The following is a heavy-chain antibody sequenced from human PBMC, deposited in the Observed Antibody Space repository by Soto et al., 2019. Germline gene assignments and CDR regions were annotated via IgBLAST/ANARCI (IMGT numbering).Heavy chain of an antibody. J-gene: IGHJ4*02. V-gene: IGHV4-34*01. Sequence: PSGTLSLTCAVYGGSFSGYFWSWIRQPPGKGLEWIGEINHSGSTNYNPSLKSRVTISVDTSKNQFSLKLSSVTAADTAVYYCARLLLWPRQSYFDYWGQGTLVTVSS. CDR1: GGSFSGYF. CDR2: INHSGST. D-gene: IGHD2-21*01. CDR3: ARLLLWPRQSYFDY.